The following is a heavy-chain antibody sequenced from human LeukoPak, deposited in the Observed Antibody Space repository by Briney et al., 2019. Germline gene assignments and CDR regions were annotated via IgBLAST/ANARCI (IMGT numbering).Heavy chain of an antibody. D-gene: IGHD3-3*01. J-gene: IGHJ5*02. Sequence: ASVKVSCKVSGYTLTELSMHWVRQAPGKGLEWMGGFDPEDGETIYAQKSQGRVTMTEDTSTDTAYMELSSLRSEDTAVYYCATDRDFWSGYNWFDPWGQGTLVTVSS. CDR2: FDPEDGET. CDR1: GYTLTELS. CDR3: ATDRDFWSGYNWFDP. V-gene: IGHV1-24*01.